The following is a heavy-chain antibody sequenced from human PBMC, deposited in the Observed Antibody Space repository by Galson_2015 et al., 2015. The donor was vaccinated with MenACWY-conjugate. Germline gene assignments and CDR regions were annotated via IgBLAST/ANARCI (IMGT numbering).Heavy chain of an antibody. CDR2: IWYDGSNK. Sequence: SLRLSCAASGFTFSSYGMHWVRQAPGKGLEWVAVIWYDGSNKYYADSVKGRFTISRDNSKNTLYLQMNSLRAEDTAVYYCARAKAARPYNWFAPWGQGTLVTVSS. CDR3: ARAKAARPYNWFAP. J-gene: IGHJ5*02. CDR1: GFTFSSYG. V-gene: IGHV3-33*01. D-gene: IGHD6-6*01.